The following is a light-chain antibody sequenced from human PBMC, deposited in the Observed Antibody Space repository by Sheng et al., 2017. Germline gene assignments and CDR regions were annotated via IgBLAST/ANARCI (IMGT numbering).Light chain of an antibody. V-gene: IGKV1-39*01. CDR2: AAS. CDR3: QQSFVTPPFS. CDR1: QSISNY. Sequence: DIQMTQSPASLSASVGDRVTIACRASQSISNYLNWYQHKPGEAPKLLIYAASSLQSGVPLRFSGSGSGTDFTLTISSLQPEDFATYYCQQSFVTPPFSFCPGTKLEIK. J-gene: IGKJ3*01.